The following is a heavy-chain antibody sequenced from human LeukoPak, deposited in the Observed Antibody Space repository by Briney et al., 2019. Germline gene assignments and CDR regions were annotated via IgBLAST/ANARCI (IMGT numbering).Heavy chain of an antibody. CDR1: GVSISSGDYY. CDR3: ARPYYYDSRIDP. D-gene: IGHD3-22*01. V-gene: IGHV4-30-4*01. Sequence: PSQTLSFTCTVSGVSISSGDYYWSWIRQPPGKGLEWIGYIYSSGSTYYNPSLKSRATVSLDTSKNQLSLKLSSVTAADTAVYYCARPYYYDSRIDPWGQGTLVTVSS. CDR2: IYSSGST. J-gene: IGHJ5*02.